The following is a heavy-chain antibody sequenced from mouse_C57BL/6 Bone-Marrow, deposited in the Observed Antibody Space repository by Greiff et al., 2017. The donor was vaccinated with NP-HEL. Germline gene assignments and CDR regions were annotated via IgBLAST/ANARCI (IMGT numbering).Heavy chain of an antibody. CDR3: TRTTVVDWYFDV. V-gene: IGHV1-5*01. Sequence: EVMLVESGTVLARPGASVKMSCKTSGYTFTSYWMHWVKQRPGQGLEWIGAIYPGNSDTSYNQKFKGKAKLTAVTSASTAYMELSSLTNEDSAVYYCTRTTVVDWYFDVWGTGTTVTVSS. CDR2: IYPGNSDT. J-gene: IGHJ1*03. CDR1: GYTFTSYW. D-gene: IGHD1-1*01.